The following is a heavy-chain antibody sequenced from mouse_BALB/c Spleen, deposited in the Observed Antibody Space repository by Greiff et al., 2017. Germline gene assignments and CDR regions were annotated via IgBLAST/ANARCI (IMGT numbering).Heavy chain of an antibody. CDR3: ASSSYYGNYHAMDY. D-gene: IGHD2-10*01. Sequence: EVKLVESGPGLVKPSQSLSLTCTVTGYSITSDYAWNWIRQFPGNKLEWMGYISYSGSTSYNPSLKSRISITRDTSKNQFFLQLNSVTTEDTATYYCASSSYYGNYHAMDYWGQGTSVTVSS. V-gene: IGHV3-2*02. J-gene: IGHJ4*01. CDR2: ISYSGST. CDR1: GYSITSDYA.